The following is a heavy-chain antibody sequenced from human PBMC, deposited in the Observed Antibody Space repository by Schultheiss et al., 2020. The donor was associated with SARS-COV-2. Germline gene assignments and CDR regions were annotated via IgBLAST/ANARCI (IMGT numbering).Heavy chain of an antibody. Sequence: ASVKVSCKASGYTFTSYDINWVRQATGQGLEWMGWMNPNSGNTGYAQKFQGRVTMTRNTSISTAYMELRSLRSDDTAVYYCARTRSGVGYDFWSGYFASSYYYYGMDVWGQGTTVTVSS. CDR1: GYTFTSYD. J-gene: IGHJ6*02. CDR2: MNPNSGNT. V-gene: IGHV1-8*01. CDR3: ARTRSGVGYDFWSGYFASSYYYYGMDV. D-gene: IGHD3-3*01.